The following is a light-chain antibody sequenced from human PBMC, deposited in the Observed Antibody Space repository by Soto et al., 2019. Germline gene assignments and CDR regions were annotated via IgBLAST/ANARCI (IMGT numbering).Light chain of an antibody. Sequence: ALTQPASVSGSPGQSITISCTGTSNDVGGYNYVSWYQQHLGKAPKLMIYEVSNRPSGISNRFSGSKSANTASLTISGLQAEDEADYYCSSYTTSSTYVFGTGTKLTVL. CDR1: SNDVGGYNY. J-gene: IGLJ1*01. CDR3: SSYTTSSTYV. CDR2: EVS. V-gene: IGLV2-14*01.